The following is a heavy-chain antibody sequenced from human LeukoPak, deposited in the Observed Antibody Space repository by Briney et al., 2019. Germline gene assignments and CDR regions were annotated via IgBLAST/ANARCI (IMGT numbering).Heavy chain of an antibody. J-gene: IGHJ3*02. CDR2: IRYDGSNK. V-gene: IGHV3-30*02. Sequence: GGSLRLSCATSGFSFSTYWMSWVRQAPGKGLEWVAFIRYDGSNKYYADSVKGRFTISRDNSKNTLYLQMNSLRAEDTAVYYCAKIQYSGSFDAFDIWGQGTMVTVSS. D-gene: IGHD1-26*01. CDR1: GFSFSTYW. CDR3: AKIQYSGSFDAFDI.